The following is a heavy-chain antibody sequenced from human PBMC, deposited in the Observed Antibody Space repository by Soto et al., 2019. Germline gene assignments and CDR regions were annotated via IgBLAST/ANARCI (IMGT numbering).Heavy chain of an antibody. CDR3: AKYPEYSVYDGNYFES. D-gene: IGHD5-12*01. V-gene: IGHV3-23*01. Sequence: GCLRLTCAASGFTFSNYAMGWVRQAPGKGLEWVSGISGSGDSTYYADSVKGRFTVSRDNSKSTLYLQMNSLRAEDTAVYYCAKYPEYSVYDGNYFESWRQGTLVTV. CDR2: ISGSGDST. CDR1: GFTFSNYA. J-gene: IGHJ4*02.